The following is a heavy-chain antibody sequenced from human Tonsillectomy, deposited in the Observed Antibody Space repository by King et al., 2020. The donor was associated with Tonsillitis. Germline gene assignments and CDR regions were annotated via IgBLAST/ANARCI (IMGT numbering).Heavy chain of an antibody. CDR3: AREGFTLNYYYGMDV. CDR2: ISYDGSNK. V-gene: IGHV3-30-3*01. CDR1: GFTFSTYA. J-gene: IGHJ6*02. Sequence: VQLVESGGGVVQPGRSLRLSCAASGFTFSTYAIHWVRQAPGKGLEWVAVISYDGSNKYYADSVKGRFTSSRDTSKHTLYLQMNSLRAEDTAVYYCAREGFTLNYYYGMDVWGQGTTVTVSS. D-gene: IGHD2-15*01.